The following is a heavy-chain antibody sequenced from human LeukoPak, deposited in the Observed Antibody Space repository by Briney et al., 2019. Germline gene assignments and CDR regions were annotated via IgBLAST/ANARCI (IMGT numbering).Heavy chain of an antibody. D-gene: IGHD3-10*01. J-gene: IGHJ4*02. Sequence: ASVKVSCKASGYTFTGYYMHWVRQAPGQGLEWMGWISAYNGNTNYAQKLQGRVTMTTDTSTSTAYMELRSLRSDDTAVYYCARALRPYSYGSGSYDYWGQGTLVTVSS. CDR1: GYTFTGYY. V-gene: IGHV1-18*04. CDR3: ARALRPYSYGSGSYDY. CDR2: ISAYNGNT.